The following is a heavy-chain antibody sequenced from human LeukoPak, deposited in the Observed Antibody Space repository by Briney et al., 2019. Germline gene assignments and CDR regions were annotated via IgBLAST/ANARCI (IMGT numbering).Heavy chain of an antibody. D-gene: IGHD3-16*01. V-gene: IGHV1-69*05. CDR3: ARVLMITFGGVTVTGAFDL. CDR2: IIPVFGTT. Sequence: SVKVSCKASGDTFGSGAFSWVRQAPGQGLEWMGRIIPVFGTTNYAQRFQGRVTITTDESTSTAYMELSSLRSEDTAMYYCARVLMITFGGVTVTGAFDLWGQGTMVTVSS. J-gene: IGHJ3*01. CDR1: GDTFGSGA.